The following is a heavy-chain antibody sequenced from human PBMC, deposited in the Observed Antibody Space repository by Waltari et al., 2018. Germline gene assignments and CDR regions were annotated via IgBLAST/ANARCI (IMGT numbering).Heavy chain of an antibody. Sequence: QVQLVESGGGVVQPGRSLRLSCAASGFTFSSYAMHWVRQAPGKGLEWVAVISYDGSNKDYADSVKGRFTISRDNSKNTLYLQMNSLRAEDTAVYYCARDGGSGSYGHDAFDIWGQGTMVTVSS. V-gene: IGHV3-30-3*01. D-gene: IGHD1-26*01. CDR1: GFTFSSYA. J-gene: IGHJ3*02. CDR3: ARDGGSGSYGHDAFDI. CDR2: ISYDGSNK.